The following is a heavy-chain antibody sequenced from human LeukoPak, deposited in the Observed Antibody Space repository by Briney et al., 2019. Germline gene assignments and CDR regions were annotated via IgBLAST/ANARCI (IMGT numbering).Heavy chain of an antibody. CDR1: GYTFTSYG. J-gene: IGHJ6*02. D-gene: IGHD3-10*01. CDR3: ARGGSLVRGAIRYYYGMDV. Sequence: ASVKVSCKASGYTFTSYGISWVRQAPGQGLEWMGWISAYNGNTKYAQKLQGRVTVTTDTSTSTAYMELRSLKSDDTAVYYCARGGSLVRGAIRYYYGMDVWGQGTTVTVSS. CDR2: ISAYNGNT. V-gene: IGHV1-18*01.